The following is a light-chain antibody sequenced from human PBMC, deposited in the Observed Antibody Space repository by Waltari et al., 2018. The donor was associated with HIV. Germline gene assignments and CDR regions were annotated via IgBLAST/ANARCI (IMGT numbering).Light chain of an antibody. CDR2: GAS. J-gene: IGKJ1*01. V-gene: IGKV3-15*01. CDR3: QQYTNWPPLT. CDR1: QSVSSN. Sequence: EIVMTQSPATLSVSPGERATLSCRASQSVSSNLACYQQKPGQAPRLLIYGASTMATCIPARFSGSGSGTEFTLTISSLQSEVFAVYYCQQYTNWPPLTFGQGTKVEIK.